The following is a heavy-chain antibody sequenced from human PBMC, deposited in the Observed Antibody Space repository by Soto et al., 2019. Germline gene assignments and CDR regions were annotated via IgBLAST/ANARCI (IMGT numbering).Heavy chain of an antibody. CDR1: GFTFSSHW. V-gene: IGHV3-7*04. CDR3: ARGDYYDSSGPFSDAFDI. Sequence: SLRLSCAASGFTFSSHWMGWVRQAPGKGLEWVANIKPDGSEKWYVDSVKGRFTISRDNAKNSLYLQMNSLRAEDTAVYYCARGDYYDSSGPFSDAFDIWGQGTMVTVSS. D-gene: IGHD3-22*01. J-gene: IGHJ3*02. CDR2: IKPDGSEK.